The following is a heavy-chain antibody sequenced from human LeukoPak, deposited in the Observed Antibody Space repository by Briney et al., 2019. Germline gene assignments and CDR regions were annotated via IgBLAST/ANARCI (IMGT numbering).Heavy chain of an antibody. CDR3: ARTYSGSRYDAFDI. CDR1: GYTFTGYY. Sequence: GASVKVSCKASGYTFTGYYMHWVRQAPGQGLEWMGWINPNSGGTNYAQKFQGRVTMTRDTSISTAYMELSRLRSDDTAVYYCARTYSGSRYDAFDIWGQGTMVTVSS. D-gene: IGHD1-26*01. J-gene: IGHJ3*02. CDR2: INPNSGGT. V-gene: IGHV1-2*02.